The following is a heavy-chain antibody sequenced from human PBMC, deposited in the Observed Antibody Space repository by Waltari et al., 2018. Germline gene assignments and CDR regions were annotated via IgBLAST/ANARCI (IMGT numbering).Heavy chain of an antibody. Sequence: HLQESGPGLVKPSETLSLTCAVSGGSISSTSYYWGWIRQPPGKGLEWIGNIYYGGSTYYNPSRKSRVTMSAETAKNQFARKLSAVTAADTAGYYCAKHGGDRWLYNSRTPTHIDYWGQGILVTVSS. D-gene: IGHD3-22*01. J-gene: IGHJ4*02. CDR1: GGSISSTSYY. CDR2: IYYGGST. V-gene: IGHV4-39*01. CDR3: AKHGGDRWLYNSRTPTHIDY.